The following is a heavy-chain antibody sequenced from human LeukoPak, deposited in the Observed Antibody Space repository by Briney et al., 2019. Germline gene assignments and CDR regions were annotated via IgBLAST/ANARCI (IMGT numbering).Heavy chain of an antibody. CDR2: IYYSGST. J-gene: IGHJ5*02. Sequence: SETLSLTCTVSGGSISTSGYYWGWIRQPPGKGMEWIGNIYYSGSTYYNPSLKSRVTISVDTSKNQFSLKLSSVTAADTAVYYCARDRITMVRGVIISWFDPWGQGTLVTVSS. V-gene: IGHV4-39*07. D-gene: IGHD3-10*01. CDR3: ARDRITMVRGVIISWFDP. CDR1: GGSISTSGYY.